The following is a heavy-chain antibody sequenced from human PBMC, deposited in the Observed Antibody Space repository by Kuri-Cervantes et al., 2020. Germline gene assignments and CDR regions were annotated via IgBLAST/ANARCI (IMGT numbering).Heavy chain of an antibody. J-gene: IGHJ4*02. CDR1: GFTFSSYW. Sequence: GESLKISCAASGFTFSSYWMSWVRQAPGKGLEWVANIKQDGSEKYYVDSVKGRFTISRDNAKNSLYLQMNSLRAEDTAVYYCATNTPRIAVAGTWVYYFDYWGQGTLVTVSS. V-gene: IGHV3-7*05. CDR3: ATNTPRIAVAGTWVYYFDY. CDR2: IKQDGSEK. D-gene: IGHD6-19*01.